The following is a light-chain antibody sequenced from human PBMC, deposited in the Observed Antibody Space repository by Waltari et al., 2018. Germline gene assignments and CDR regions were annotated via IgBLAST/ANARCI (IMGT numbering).Light chain of an antibody. CDR1: QSLVHSDGNTY. CDR3: MQGTHWPLT. Sequence: DVVLTQSPLSPPVTLGQPASISCKSSQSLVHSDGNTYLAWFHQRPGQSPRRLIYKVSNRESGVPDRFSASGSGTDFTLKISRVEAEDVGVFYCMQGTHWPLTFGGGTTVEIK. CDR2: KVS. J-gene: IGKJ4*01. V-gene: IGKV2-30*02.